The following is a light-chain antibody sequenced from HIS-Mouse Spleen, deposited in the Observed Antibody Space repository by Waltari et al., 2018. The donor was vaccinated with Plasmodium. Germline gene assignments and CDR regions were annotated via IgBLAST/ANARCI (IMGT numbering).Light chain of an antibody. Sequence: SYELTQPPSVSVSPGQTASIPCSGDKLGDKYACWYQQKPGQSPVLVIYQDSKRPSGIPELFAGSNSGNTATLTISGSQAMDEADYYCQAWDSSTAVVGGGTKLTVL. CDR1: KLGDKY. V-gene: IGLV3-1*01. CDR2: QDS. J-gene: IGLJ2*01. CDR3: QAWDSSTAV.